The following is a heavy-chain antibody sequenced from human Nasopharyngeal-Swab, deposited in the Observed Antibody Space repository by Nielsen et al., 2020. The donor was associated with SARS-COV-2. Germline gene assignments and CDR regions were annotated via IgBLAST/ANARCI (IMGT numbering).Heavy chain of an antibody. D-gene: IGHD5-12*01. CDR3: ARERRIVATILSDYYYGMDV. CDR2: INPNSGGT. CDR1: GYTFTGYY. V-gene: IGHV1-2*04. J-gene: IGHJ6*02. Sequence: ASVKVSCKASGYTFTGYYMHWVRQAPGQGLEWMGWINPNSGGTNYAQKFQGWVTKTRDTSISTAYIELSRLRSDDTAVYYCARERRIVATILSDYYYGMDVWGQGTTVTVSS.